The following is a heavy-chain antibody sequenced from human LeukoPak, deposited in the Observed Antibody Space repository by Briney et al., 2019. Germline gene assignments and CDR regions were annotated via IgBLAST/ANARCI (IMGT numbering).Heavy chain of an antibody. CDR2: IYYSGTT. Sequence: SETLSLTCTVSGGSISSYYCSWIRQPPGKGLEWIGFIYYSGTTTYNPSLKSRVTISLDTSRNQFSLTVNSVTAADTAVYFCATGISRWTQLDNWGQGTLVTVS. D-gene: IGHD5-18*01. J-gene: IGHJ4*02. CDR1: GGSISSYY. CDR3: ATGISRWTQLDN. V-gene: IGHV4-59*01.